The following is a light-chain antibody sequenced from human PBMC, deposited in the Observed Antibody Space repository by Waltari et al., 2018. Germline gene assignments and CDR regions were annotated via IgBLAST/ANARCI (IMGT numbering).Light chain of an antibody. CDR2: QDD. CDR3: SSYTTSGTWV. J-gene: IGLJ3*02. Sequence: SYELTQPPAVSVSPGQTASITCSGAKLGAKFVCLYQQKAGQSPLLVIYQDDKRPSGIPERFSGSNSGNTASLTISGLQTEDEADYYCSSYTTSGTWVFGGGTKLAVL. V-gene: IGLV3-1*01. CDR1: KLGAKF.